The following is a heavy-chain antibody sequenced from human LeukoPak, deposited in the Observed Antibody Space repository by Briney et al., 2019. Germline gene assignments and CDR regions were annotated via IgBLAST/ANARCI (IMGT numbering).Heavy chain of an antibody. CDR1: GYTFTSYY. V-gene: IGHV1-46*01. Sequence: ASVKVSCKASGYTFTSYYMHWVRQAPGQGLEWMGIINPSGGSTSYAQKFQGRVTMTRDMSTSTVYMGLSSLRSEDTAVYYCARVGHALYRYYYGSGSYPLDVWGKGTTVTVSS. CDR2: INPSGGST. J-gene: IGHJ6*04. D-gene: IGHD3-10*01. CDR3: ARVGHALYRYYYGSGSYPLDV.